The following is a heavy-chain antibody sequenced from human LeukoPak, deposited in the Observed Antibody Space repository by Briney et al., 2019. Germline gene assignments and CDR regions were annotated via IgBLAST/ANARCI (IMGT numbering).Heavy chain of an antibody. CDR2: IFTSGTT. Sequence: SQTLSLTCSVSGDAISTGTYYWSWLRQPAGKGLEWIGRIFTSGTTDYNPSLRSRVTISLDTSKNQFSLKLTSVTAADTAVFYCAREGPGGSGSHDYWGQGTLVTVSS. D-gene: IGHD3-22*01. CDR1: GDAISTGTYY. CDR3: AREGPGGSGSHDY. J-gene: IGHJ4*02. V-gene: IGHV4-61*02.